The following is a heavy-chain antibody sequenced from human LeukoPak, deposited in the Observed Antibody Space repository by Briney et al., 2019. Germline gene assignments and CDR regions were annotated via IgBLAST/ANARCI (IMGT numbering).Heavy chain of an antibody. CDR1: GFTVSSNY. J-gene: IGHJ4*02. D-gene: IGHD6-13*01. Sequence: GSPRLSCAASGFTVSSNYMSWIRQPPGKGLEWIGYIYYSGSTNYNPSLKSRVTISVDTSKNQFSLKLSSVTAADTAVYYCARGQGAAAGTGPFGYWGQGTLVTVSS. CDR3: ARGQGAAAGTGPFGY. CDR2: IYYSGST. V-gene: IGHV4-59*02.